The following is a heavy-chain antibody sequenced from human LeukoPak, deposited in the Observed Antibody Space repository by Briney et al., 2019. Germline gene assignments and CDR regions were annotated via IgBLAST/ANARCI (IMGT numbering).Heavy chain of an antibody. CDR3: ARAHRGYDFWSGYGYWYFDL. V-gene: IGHV4-4*07. CDR1: GGSISSYY. D-gene: IGHD3-3*01. Sequence: SVTLSLSCTVSGGSISSYYWSWIRQPAGKGLEWIGRIYTSGSTNYNPSLKSRVTMSVDTSKNQFSLKLSSVTAADTAVYYCARAHRGYDFWSGYGYWYFDLWGRGTLVTVSS. J-gene: IGHJ2*01. CDR2: IYTSGST.